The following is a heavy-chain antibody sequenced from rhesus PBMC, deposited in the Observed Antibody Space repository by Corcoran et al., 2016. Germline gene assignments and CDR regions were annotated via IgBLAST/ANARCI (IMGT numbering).Heavy chain of an antibody. V-gene: IGHV4-99*02. D-gene: IGHD3-16*01. CDR2: ISGNSGST. CDR3: VRDQDYYSGSYNYNSLDV. CDR1: DHSISGTFH. Sequence: QVQLQESGPGLVKPSETLSLNCTVSDHSISGTFHWGWIRQPPGQGLEYLGYISGNSGSTYYNPSLYSRVTISKDTSKNQFSLKLSSVTAADTAVYYCVRDQDYYSGSYNYNSLDVWGRGVLVTVSS. J-gene: IGHJ5-2*02.